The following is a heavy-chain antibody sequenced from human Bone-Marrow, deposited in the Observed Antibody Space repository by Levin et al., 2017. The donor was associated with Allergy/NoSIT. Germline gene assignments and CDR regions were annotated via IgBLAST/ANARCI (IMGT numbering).Heavy chain of an antibody. CDR3: ARAQGYGDYTVPRGGYGMDV. D-gene: IGHD4-17*01. V-gene: IGHV3-30-3*01. J-gene: IGHJ6*02. Sequence: GGSLRLSCAASGFTFSSYAMHWVRQAPGKGLEWVAVISYDGSNKYYADSVKGRFTISRDNSKNTLYLQMNSLRAEDTAVYYCARAQGYGDYTVPRGGYGMDVWGQGTTVTVSS. CDR1: GFTFSSYA. CDR2: ISYDGSNK.